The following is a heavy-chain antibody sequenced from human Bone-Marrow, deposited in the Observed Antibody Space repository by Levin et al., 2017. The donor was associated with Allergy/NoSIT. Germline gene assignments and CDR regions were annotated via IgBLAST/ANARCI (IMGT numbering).Heavy chain of an antibody. V-gene: IGHV3-23*01. CDR2: ISGSGTKT. Sequence: QSGGSLRLSCAASAFTFSNFAMTWVRQAPGKGLEWVSGISGSGTKTYYADSVKGRFTISRDNSKNTLFLQMSSLRAEDTAVYFCAKAGRPVAGTIGGYTYGLDVWGQGTAVTVSS. CDR3: AKAGRPVAGTIGGYTYGLDV. CDR1: AFTFSNFA. D-gene: IGHD6-13*01. J-gene: IGHJ6*02.